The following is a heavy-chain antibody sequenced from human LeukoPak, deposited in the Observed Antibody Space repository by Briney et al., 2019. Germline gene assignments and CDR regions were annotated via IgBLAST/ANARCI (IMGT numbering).Heavy chain of an antibody. V-gene: IGHV3-30-3*01. Sequence: GRSLRLSCAASGFTFSSYAMYWVRQAPGKGLEWVAVISYDGSNKYYADSVKGRFTISRDNSKNTLYLQMNSLRPEDTAVYYCARTRPYGDYVSYYYYGMDVWGQGTTVTASS. CDR3: ARTRPYGDYVSYYYYGMDV. CDR2: ISYDGSNK. J-gene: IGHJ6*02. CDR1: GFTFSSYA. D-gene: IGHD4-17*01.